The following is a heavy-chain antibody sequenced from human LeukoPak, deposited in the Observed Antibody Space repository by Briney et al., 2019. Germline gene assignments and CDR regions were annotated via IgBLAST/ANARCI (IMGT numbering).Heavy chain of an antibody. Sequence: SVKVSCMASGGTSSSYAISWVRQAPGQGLEWMGGIIPIFGTANYAQKFQGRVTITADESTSTAYMELSSLRSEDTAVYYCAIEITMVRRGPIYWGQGTLVTVSS. CDR3: AIEITMVRRGPIY. V-gene: IGHV1-69*01. CDR1: GGTSSSYA. J-gene: IGHJ4*02. CDR2: IIPIFGTA. D-gene: IGHD3-10*01.